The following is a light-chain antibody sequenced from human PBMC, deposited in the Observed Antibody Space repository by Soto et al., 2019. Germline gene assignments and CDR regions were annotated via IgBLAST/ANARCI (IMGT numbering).Light chain of an antibody. CDR2: DVS. J-gene: IGKJ5*01. V-gene: IGKV3-15*01. CDR1: QSVSSN. CDR3: QQYNNWPFS. Sequence: ETVMTQSPATLSVSPGERATLSCRASQSVSSNLAWYQQKSGQSPRLLIYDVSIRATGVPARFSGTGSETDFTLTISGLQSEDSAVYFCQQYNNWPFSFGQGTRLEIK.